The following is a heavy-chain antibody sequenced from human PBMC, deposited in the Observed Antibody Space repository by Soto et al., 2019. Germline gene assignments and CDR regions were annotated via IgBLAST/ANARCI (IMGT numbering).Heavy chain of an antibody. CDR1: GYTFSNYG. V-gene: IGHV1-18*01. J-gene: IGHJ4*02. Sequence: QVQLVQSGAEVKKPGASVKVSCKASGYTFSNYGISWVRQAPGQGLEWMGWISAYNGNTKYAQKLQGRVTMTTDTSTSTADMELRSLRSDDKAVYYCARDSPPVDYWGQGTLVTVSS. CDR3: ARDSPPVDY. CDR2: ISAYNGNT.